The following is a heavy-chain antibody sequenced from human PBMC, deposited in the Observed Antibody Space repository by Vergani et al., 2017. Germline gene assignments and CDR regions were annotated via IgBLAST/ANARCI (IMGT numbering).Heavy chain of an antibody. Sequence: QVQLVQSGTEVKKPGSSVKVSCKASGGTFSSYGISWVRQAPGQGLEWMGGIIPMFGPANYAQEFQGRVQITADKSTSTAYMELSSLRSEDTAVYYCARDFDSSGYEGLDYWGQGTLVTVSS. J-gene: IGHJ4*02. V-gene: IGHV1-69*06. CDR3: ARDFDSSGYEGLDY. CDR2: IIPMFGPA. D-gene: IGHD3-22*01. CDR1: GGTFSSYG.